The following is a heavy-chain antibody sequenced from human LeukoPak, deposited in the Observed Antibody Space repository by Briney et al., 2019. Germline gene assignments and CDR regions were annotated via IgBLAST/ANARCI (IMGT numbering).Heavy chain of an antibody. CDR2: INPNSGGT. V-gene: IGHV1-2*02. CDR1: GYTFTGYY. Sequence: ASVKVSCKASGYTFTGYYMHWVRQAPGQGLEWMGWINPNSGGTNYAQKFQGRVTMTRDTSVSTAYMELYRLRSDDTGVYYCARDTTMITYWFDPWGQETLVTVSS. CDR3: ARDTTMITYWFDP. D-gene: IGHD5-18*01. J-gene: IGHJ5*02.